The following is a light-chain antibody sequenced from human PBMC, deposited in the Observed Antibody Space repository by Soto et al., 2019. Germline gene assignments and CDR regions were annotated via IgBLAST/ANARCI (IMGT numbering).Light chain of an antibody. J-gene: IGKJ2*02. CDR3: QQYYSSRT. CDR2: WAS. V-gene: IGKV4-1*01. Sequence: DIVMTQSPDSLAVSLGERATINCKSSQSVLHSSNNKNYLAWYQQKPGQPPKLLIYWASTRESGVPDRFSGSGSGTDFTLTISRLQAEDVADYYCQQYYSSRTFGQGTKLELK. CDR1: QSVLHSSNNKNY.